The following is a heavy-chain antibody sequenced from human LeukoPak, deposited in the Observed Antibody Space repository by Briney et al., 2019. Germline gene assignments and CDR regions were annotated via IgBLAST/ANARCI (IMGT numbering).Heavy chain of an antibody. CDR2: INPNSGGT. D-gene: IGHD3-3*01. J-gene: IGHJ5*02. Sequence: ASVKVSCKASGYTITGYYMHWVRQAPGQGLEWMGWINPNSGGTNYAQKFQGRVTMTRDTSISTAYMELSRLRSDDTAVYYCARGCSPHITIFGVGAYNWFDPWGQGTLVTVSS. CDR1: GYTITGYY. V-gene: IGHV1-2*02. CDR3: ARGCSPHITIFGVGAYNWFDP.